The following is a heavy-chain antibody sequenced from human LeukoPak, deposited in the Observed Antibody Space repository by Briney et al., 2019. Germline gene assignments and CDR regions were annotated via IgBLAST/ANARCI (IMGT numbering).Heavy chain of an antibody. CDR2: INTDGSST. CDR3: ARGFLGACSGASCYSGY. V-gene: IGHV3-74*01. Sequence: PGGSLRLSCAASGFTFSNYWMHWVRQAPGKGLVWVSRINTDGSSTAYADFVKGRFTISRDNAQNTLYLQMNSLRAEDTAVYFCARGFLGACSGASCYSGYWGQGTLLTVS. CDR1: GFTFSNYW. J-gene: IGHJ4*03. D-gene: IGHD2-15*01.